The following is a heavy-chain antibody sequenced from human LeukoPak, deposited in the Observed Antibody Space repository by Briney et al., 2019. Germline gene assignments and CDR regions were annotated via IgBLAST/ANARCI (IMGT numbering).Heavy chain of an antibody. J-gene: IGHJ6*04. CDR2: ISSSSSYT. D-gene: IGHD6-19*01. Sequence: GGSLRLSCAASGFTFSDYYMSWIRQAPGKGLEWVSYISSSSSYTNYVDSVKGRFTISRDNAKNSLYLQMNSLRAEDTALYYCARRIAVAGLGVYYGMDVWGKGTTVTVSS. CDR1: GFTFSDYY. V-gene: IGHV3-11*06. CDR3: ARRIAVAGLGVYYGMDV.